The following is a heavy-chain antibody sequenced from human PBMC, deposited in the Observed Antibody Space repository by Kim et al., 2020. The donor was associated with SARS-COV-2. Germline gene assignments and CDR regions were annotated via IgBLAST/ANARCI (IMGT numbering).Heavy chain of an antibody. V-gene: IGHV1-18*01. CDR3: ARALLGYCSGGSCYEIGAFDI. J-gene: IGHJ3*02. D-gene: IGHD2-15*01. Sequence: ASVKVSCKASGYTFTSYGISWVRQAPGQGLEWMGWISAYNGNTNYAQKLQGRVTMTTDTSTSTAYMELRSLRSDDTAVYYCARALLGYCSGGSCYEIGAFDIWGQGTMVTVSS. CDR1: GYTFTSYG. CDR2: ISAYNGNT.